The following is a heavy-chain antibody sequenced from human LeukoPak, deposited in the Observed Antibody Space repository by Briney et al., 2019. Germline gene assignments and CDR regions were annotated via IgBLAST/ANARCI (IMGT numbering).Heavy chain of an antibody. D-gene: IGHD6-13*01. CDR3: ARAYSSSWYWNWFDP. CDR1: GYSISSGYY. J-gene: IGHJ5*02. Sequence: SETLSLTCTVSGYSISSGYYWGWIRQPPGKGLEWIGNIYHSGNTYYNPSLKSRVPVSMDTSKNQFSLKLNSVTAADTAFYYCARAYSSSWYWNWFDPWGQGTLVTVSS. CDR2: IYHSGNT. V-gene: IGHV4-38-2*02.